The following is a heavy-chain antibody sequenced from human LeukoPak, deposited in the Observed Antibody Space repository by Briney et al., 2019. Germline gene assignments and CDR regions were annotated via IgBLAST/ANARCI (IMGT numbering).Heavy chain of an antibody. V-gene: IGHV4-59*12. Sequence: SETLSLTCIVSGGSISTYYWSWLRQPPGKGLEWIGHIFYSGSTNYNPSLQSRVTMSVDNSENHFSLKLSSVTAADTALYYCARSTVSVITRGAFDIWGQGTMVIVSS. J-gene: IGHJ3*02. CDR1: GGSISTYY. D-gene: IGHD3-22*01. CDR2: IFYSGST. CDR3: ARSTVSVITRGAFDI.